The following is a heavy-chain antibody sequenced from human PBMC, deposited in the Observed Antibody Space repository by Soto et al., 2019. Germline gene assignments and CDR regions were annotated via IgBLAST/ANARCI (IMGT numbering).Heavy chain of an antibody. CDR2: ISWNSGSI. Sequence: EVQLVEPGGGLVQPGRSLRLSCAASGFTFDDYAMHWVRQAPGKGLEWVSGISWNSGSIGYADSVKGRFTISRDNAKNSLYLQMNSLRAEDTALYYCAKDTYPIAVASDAFDIWGQGTMVTVSS. CDR1: GFTFDDYA. CDR3: AKDTYPIAVASDAFDI. V-gene: IGHV3-9*01. D-gene: IGHD6-19*01. J-gene: IGHJ3*02.